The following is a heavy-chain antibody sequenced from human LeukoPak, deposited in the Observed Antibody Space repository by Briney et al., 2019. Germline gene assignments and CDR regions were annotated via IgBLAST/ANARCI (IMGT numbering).Heavy chain of an antibody. Sequence: PSQTLSLTCTVSGGSISSGSYYWSWIRQPAGKGLEWIGRIYTSGSTNYNPSLKSRVTISVDTSKNQFSLKLSSVTAADTAVYYCARGEDYDILTGYYTSWFDPWGQGTLVTVSS. J-gene: IGHJ5*02. CDR2: IYTSGST. CDR3: ARGEDYDILTGYYTSWFDP. D-gene: IGHD3-9*01. CDR1: GGSISSGSYY. V-gene: IGHV4-61*02.